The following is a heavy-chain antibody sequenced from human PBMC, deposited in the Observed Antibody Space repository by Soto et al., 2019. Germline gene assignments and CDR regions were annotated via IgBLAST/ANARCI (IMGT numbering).Heavy chain of an antibody. CDR3: ARGGYSGYGSSYVY. J-gene: IGHJ4*02. Sequence: ASVKVSCKASGYTFTGYYMHWVRQAPGQGLEWRGWINPNSGGTNYAQKFQGWVTMTRDTSISTAYMELSRLRSDDTAVYYCARGGYSGYGSSYVYWGQGTLVTVSS. CDR2: INPNSGGT. D-gene: IGHD5-12*01. CDR1: GYTFTGYY. V-gene: IGHV1-2*04.